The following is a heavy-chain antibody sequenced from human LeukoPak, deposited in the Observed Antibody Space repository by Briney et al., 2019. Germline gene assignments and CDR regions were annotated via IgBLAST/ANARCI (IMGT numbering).Heavy chain of an antibody. CDR2: IYYSGST. D-gene: IGHD2-2*01. CDR3: ARAYCSSTSCYFDY. CDR1: GGSISSYY. V-gene: IGHV4-59*01. Sequence: PSETLSLTCTVSGGSISSYYWSWLRQPPGKGLEWIGYIYYSGSTNYNPSLKSRVTISVDTSKNQFSLKLSSVTAADTAVYYCARAYCSSTSCYFDYWGQGTLVTVSS. J-gene: IGHJ4*02.